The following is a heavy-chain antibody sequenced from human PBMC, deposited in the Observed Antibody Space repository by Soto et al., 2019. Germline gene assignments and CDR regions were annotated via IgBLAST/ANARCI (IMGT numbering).Heavy chain of an antibody. CDR2: IYSGGST. V-gene: IGHV3-53*01. Sequence: EVQLVESGGGLIQPGGSLRLSCAASGFTVSSNYMSWVRQAPGKGLEWVSVIYSGGSTYYADSVKGRFTISRDNSKNTLYLQMNRLRAEDTAVYYCARSRDSSGYYYGAYFDYWGQGTLVTVSS. CDR1: GFTVSSNY. D-gene: IGHD3-22*01. J-gene: IGHJ4*02. CDR3: ARSRDSSGYYYGAYFDY.